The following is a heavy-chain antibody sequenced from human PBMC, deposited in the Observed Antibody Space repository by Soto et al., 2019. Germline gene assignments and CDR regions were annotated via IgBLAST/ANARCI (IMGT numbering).Heavy chain of an antibody. CDR2: IWYDGSNK. Sequence: QVQLVESGGGVVQPGRSLRLSCAASGFTFSTYGMHWVRQAPGKGLEWVAVIWYDGSNKYYADPVKGRFTVSRDNSKDTLYLQMNSLRAEDTAVYYCAREPGYSGYGYGMDVWGQGTTVTVSS. D-gene: IGHD5-12*01. CDR3: AREPGYSGYGYGMDV. CDR1: GFTFSTYG. J-gene: IGHJ6*02. V-gene: IGHV3-33*01.